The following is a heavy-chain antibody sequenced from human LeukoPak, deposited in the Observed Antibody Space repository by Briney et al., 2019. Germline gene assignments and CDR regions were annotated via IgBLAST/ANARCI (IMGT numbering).Heavy chain of an antibody. CDR3: ARITWRDGGGYFDL. V-gene: IGHV4-4*07. CDR1: GGSISNFY. D-gene: IGHD4-17*01. CDR2: IYTSGST. Sequence: SETLSLTCTVSGGSISNFYWSWIRQPAGKGLEWIGRIYTSGSTNYNPSLKSRVTMSVDTSKNQFSLKLSSVTAADTAVYYCARITWRDGGGYFDLWGRGTLVTVSS. J-gene: IGHJ2*01.